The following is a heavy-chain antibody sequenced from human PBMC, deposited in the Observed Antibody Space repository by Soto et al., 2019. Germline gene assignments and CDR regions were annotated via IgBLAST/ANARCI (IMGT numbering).Heavy chain of an antibody. J-gene: IGHJ4*02. CDR1: GFTFSSYG. Sequence: QVQLVESGGGVVQPGWSLRLSCAPSGFTFSSYGMHWVRQAPGKGLEWVAVISYDGSDKYYADSVKGRFTISRDNSKNTLYLQMNSLRAEDTAVYYCAKDGSIAAADYYFDHWGQGTLVTVSS. V-gene: IGHV3-30*18. CDR3: AKDGSIAAADYYFDH. CDR2: ISYDGSDK. D-gene: IGHD6-13*01.